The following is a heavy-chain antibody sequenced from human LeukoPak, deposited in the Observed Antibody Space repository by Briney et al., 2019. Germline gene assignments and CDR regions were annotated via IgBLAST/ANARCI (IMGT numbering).Heavy chain of an antibody. CDR2: IYYSGST. D-gene: IGHD6-13*01. CDR3: ARGVAAAGPLYFDY. J-gene: IGHJ4*02. CDR1: GGSISSYY. Sequence: NPSETLSLTCTVSGGSISSYYWSRIRQPPGKGLEWIGYIYYSGSTNYNPSLKSRVTISVDTSKNQFSLKLSSVTAADTAVYYCARGVAAAGPLYFDYWGQGTLVTVSS. V-gene: IGHV4-59*01.